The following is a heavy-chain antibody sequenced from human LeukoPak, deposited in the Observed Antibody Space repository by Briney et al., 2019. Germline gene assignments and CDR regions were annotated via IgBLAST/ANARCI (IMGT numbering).Heavy chain of an antibody. Sequence: PSETLSLTCTVSGGSISSSGYYWDWIRQPPGKGLEWIGSIYHSGSTYYNPSLKSRVTISVDTSKNQFSLKLSSVTAADTAVYYCARRRSSGYGENYFDYWGQGTLVTVSS. J-gene: IGHJ4*02. V-gene: IGHV4-39*01. CDR3: ARRRSSGYGENYFDY. CDR1: GGSISSSGYY. CDR2: IYHSGST. D-gene: IGHD3-22*01.